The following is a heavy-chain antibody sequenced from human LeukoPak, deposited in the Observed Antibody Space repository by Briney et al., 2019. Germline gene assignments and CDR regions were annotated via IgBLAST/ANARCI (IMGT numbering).Heavy chain of an antibody. D-gene: IGHD4-17*01. CDR1: GFTFSMYA. J-gene: IGHJ4*02. Sequence: GGSLRLSCAASGFTFSMYAMGWVRQAPGKGLEWVSTIGGSGGKTYYADSVKGRFTISRDNSKNTLYLQMNSLRAEDTAVYYCAKDPELTTVTTNFDYWGQGTLVTVSS. V-gene: IGHV3-23*01. CDR3: AKDPELTTVTTNFDY. CDR2: IGGSGGKT.